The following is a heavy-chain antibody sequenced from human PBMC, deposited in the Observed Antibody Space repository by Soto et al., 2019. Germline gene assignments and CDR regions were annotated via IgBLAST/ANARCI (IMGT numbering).Heavy chain of an antibody. CDR1: GFTFSSYG. V-gene: IGHV3-30*03. CDR2: ISYAGSNK. CDR3: AILPVGQWLVRPYYYYGMDV. J-gene: IGHJ6*02. D-gene: IGHD6-19*01. Sequence: QVQLVESGGGVVQPGRSLRLSCAASGFTFSSYGMHWVRQAPGKGLEWVAVISYAGSNKYYADSVKGRFNISRDNSKNTLELQRNSLRAEDTAVYYCAILPVGQWLVRPYYYYGMDVWGQGTTVTVSS.